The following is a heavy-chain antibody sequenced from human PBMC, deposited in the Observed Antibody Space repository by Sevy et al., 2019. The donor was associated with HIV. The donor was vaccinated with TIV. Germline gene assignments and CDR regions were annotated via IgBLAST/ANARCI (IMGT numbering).Heavy chain of an antibody. Sequence: ASVKVSCKASGYTFTSYGISWVRQAPGQGLEWMGWISAYNGNTNYAQKLQGRVTMTTDTSTSTAYMELRSLRSDDTAVYYCASVGGYDFWSGSLEYYYYYGMDVWGQGTTVTVSS. D-gene: IGHD3-3*01. CDR2: ISAYNGNT. CDR1: GYTFTSYG. J-gene: IGHJ6*02. V-gene: IGHV1-18*01. CDR3: ASVGGYDFWSGSLEYYYYYGMDV.